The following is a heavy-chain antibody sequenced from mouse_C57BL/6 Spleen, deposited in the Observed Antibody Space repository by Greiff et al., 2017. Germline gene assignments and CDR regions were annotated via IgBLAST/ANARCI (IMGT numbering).Heavy chain of an antibody. V-gene: IGHV1-80*01. CDR1: DYAFSSYW. J-gene: IGHJ2*01. Sequence: QVQLKESGAGLVQPGASVKISCKASDYAFSSYWMNWVKQRPGKGLEWIGQIYPGDGDTNYNGKFTGQATLTADKSSSTAYMQLRSLTSGDSAVYFCARGYDYWGQGNTPTGSS. CDR3: ARGYDY. D-gene: IGHD2-2*01. CDR2: IYPGDGDT.